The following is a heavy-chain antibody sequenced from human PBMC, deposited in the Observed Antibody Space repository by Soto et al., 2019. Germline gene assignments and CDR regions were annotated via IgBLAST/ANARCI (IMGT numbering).Heavy chain of an antibody. CDR2: ITGAGGST. J-gene: IGHJ6*02. Sequence: GGSLRLSCAASGFTFDNYGMSWVRQAPGKGLEWIGAITGAGGSTYNADSVKGRFTISRDSSKKTVYLQVDSLRVEDTAVYYCAKGHSDSFGNYDYLGMDVWGQGTTVTVSS. D-gene: IGHD4-4*01. V-gene: IGHV3-23*01. CDR3: AKGHSDSFGNYDYLGMDV. CDR1: GFTFDNYG.